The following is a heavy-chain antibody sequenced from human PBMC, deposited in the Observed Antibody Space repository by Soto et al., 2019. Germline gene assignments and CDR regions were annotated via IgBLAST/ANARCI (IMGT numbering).Heavy chain of an antibody. CDR2: IIPIFGTA. V-gene: IGHV1-69*01. D-gene: IGHD3-16*01. CDR1: GGTFSSYA. J-gene: IGHJ4*02. Sequence: QVQLVQSGAEVKKPGSSVKVSCKASGGTFSSYAISWVRQAPGQGLEWMGGIIPIFGTANYAQKFQGRVTIPAGESTSTAYMERSSLRSEDTAVYYCAGGVETYYDYVWGSSGYDYWGQGTLVTVSS. CDR3: AGGVETYYDYVWGSSGYDY.